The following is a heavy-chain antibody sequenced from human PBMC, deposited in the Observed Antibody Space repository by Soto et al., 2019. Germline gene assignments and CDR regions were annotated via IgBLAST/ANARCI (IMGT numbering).Heavy chain of an antibody. CDR1: GGSISSDNW. CDR3: ARKRYYDSSGYPYFFDY. D-gene: IGHD3-22*01. V-gene: IGHV4-4*02. J-gene: IGHJ4*02. CDR2: IYRSGST. Sequence: SETLSLTCDVSGGSISSDNWWSWVRQSPGKGLEWIGEIYRSGSTNYNPSLKSRVTISVDKSKNQFSLKLSSVTAADTAVYYCARKRYYDSSGYPYFFDYWGKGTLVTVSS.